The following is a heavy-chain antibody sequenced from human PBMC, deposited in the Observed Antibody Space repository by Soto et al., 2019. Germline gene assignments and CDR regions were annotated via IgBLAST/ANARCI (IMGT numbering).Heavy chain of an antibody. CDR3: ARGGCSSTSCPHYYNYNLDV. CDR2: IDSAGGT. Sequence: GGSLRLSCAASGFTFRNYDMHWVRQVTGKGLEWVSNIDSAGGTYYPGSVKGRFTISRDNAKNSLYLQMDSLRAGDTAVYYCARGGCSSTSCPHYYNYNLDVWGKGTTVTVSS. V-gene: IGHV3-13*01. J-gene: IGHJ6*03. CDR1: GFTFRNYD. D-gene: IGHD2-2*01.